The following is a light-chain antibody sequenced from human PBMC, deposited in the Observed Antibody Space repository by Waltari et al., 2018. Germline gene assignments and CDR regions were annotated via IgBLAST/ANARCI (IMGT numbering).Light chain of an antibody. Sequence: QSALSQPASVSGSPGQSITISCTGTSSDVGGYNMVPWYQQHPGKVPKLLIFDVSNRPSGVSNRFSGSKSGNTASLTISGLQAEDESDYYCCSFTSRSTWVFGGGTKLTVL. V-gene: IGLV2-14*01. CDR3: CSFTSRSTWV. CDR2: DVS. J-gene: IGLJ3*02. CDR1: SSDVGGYNM.